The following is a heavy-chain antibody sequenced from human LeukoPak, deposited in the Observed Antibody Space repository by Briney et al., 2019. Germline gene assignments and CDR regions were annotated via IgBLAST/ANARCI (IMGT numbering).Heavy chain of an antibody. Sequence: KSGGSLRLSCAASGFTFSKAWMSWVRQAPGKGLEWVGRIKSKPDGGTTDYAAPVKGRFTISRDDSKNTLYLQMDSLKTEDTAVYYCVTDLRAQAIRPVAPSYLDYWGQGTLVTVSS. V-gene: IGHV3-15*01. J-gene: IGHJ4*02. CDR3: VTDLRAQAIRPVAPSYLDY. D-gene: IGHD5-12*01. CDR1: GFTFSKAW. CDR2: IKSKPDGGTT.